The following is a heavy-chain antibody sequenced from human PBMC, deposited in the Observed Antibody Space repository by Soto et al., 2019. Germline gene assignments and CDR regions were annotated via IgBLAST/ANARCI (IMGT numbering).Heavy chain of an antibody. J-gene: IGHJ4*02. CDR3: AKEWFPYYFDY. CDR1: GFTFSSYG. D-gene: IGHD3-22*01. Sequence: PGGSLRLSCEASGFTFSSYGMHWVRQAPGRGLEWVGVIAHDGSNKYYADSVKGRFTISRDNSKNTLYLEMNSLRAEDTAVYYCAKEWFPYYFDYWGQGTLVTVSS. CDR2: IAHDGSNK. V-gene: IGHV3-30*18.